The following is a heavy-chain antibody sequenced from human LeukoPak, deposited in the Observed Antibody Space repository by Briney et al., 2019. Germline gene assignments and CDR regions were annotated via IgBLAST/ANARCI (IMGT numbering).Heavy chain of an antibody. Sequence: GAPVTVSCKVSGHILTELSMHWVRQAPGKGREWMGGFDPEDGETIYAQKFQGRVTMTEDTSTDTAYMELSSLRSEDTAVYYCATVWRYFDWLSLDYWGQGTLVTVSS. J-gene: IGHJ4*02. V-gene: IGHV1-24*01. CDR3: ATVWRYFDWLSLDY. CDR2: FDPEDGET. CDR1: GHILTELS. D-gene: IGHD3-9*01.